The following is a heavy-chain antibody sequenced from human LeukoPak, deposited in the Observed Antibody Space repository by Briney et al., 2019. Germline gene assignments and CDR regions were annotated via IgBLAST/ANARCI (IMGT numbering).Heavy chain of an antibody. J-gene: IGHJ6*02. CDR1: GFTFSSYS. D-gene: IGHD6-13*01. V-gene: IGHV3-21*01. CDR2: ISSSSSYI. CDR3: ARGFSSWYNYYYYGMDV. Sequence: PGGSLRLSCAASGFTFSSYSMNWVRQAPGKGLEWVSSISSSSSYIYCADSVKGRFTISRDNAKNSLYLQMNSLRAEDTAVYYCARGFSSWYNYYYYGMDVWGQGTTVTVSS.